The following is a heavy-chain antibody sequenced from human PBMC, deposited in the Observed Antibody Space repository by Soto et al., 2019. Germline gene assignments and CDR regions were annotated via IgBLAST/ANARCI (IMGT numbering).Heavy chain of an antibody. Sequence: QVQLVQSGAEVKKPGSSVKVSCKASGGTFSSYTISWVRQAPGQGLEWMGRIIPILGIATYAQKFQGRVTITADKSTTTAYRELSSLRSEDTAVYYCESPDHTTGTTGNFDYWGQGTLVTVSS. V-gene: IGHV1-69*02. CDR2: IIPILGIA. CDR1: GGTFSSYT. J-gene: IGHJ4*02. CDR3: ESPDHTTGTTGNFDY. D-gene: IGHD1-1*01.